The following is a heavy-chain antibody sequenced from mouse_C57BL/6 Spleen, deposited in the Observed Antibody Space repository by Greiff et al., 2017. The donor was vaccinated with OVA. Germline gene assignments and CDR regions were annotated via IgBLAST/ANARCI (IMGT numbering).Heavy chain of an antibody. CDR3: AKGASNSFFAY. V-gene: IGHV1-50*01. CDR1: GYTFTSYW. J-gene: IGHJ3*01. Sequence: QVQLQQPGAELVKPGASVKLSCKASGYTFTSYWMQWVKQRPGQGLEWIGEIDPSDSYTNYNQKFKGKATLTVDTSSSTAYMQLSSLTSEDSAVYYCAKGASNSFFAYWGQGTLVTVSA. D-gene: IGHD2-5*01. CDR2: IDPSDSYT.